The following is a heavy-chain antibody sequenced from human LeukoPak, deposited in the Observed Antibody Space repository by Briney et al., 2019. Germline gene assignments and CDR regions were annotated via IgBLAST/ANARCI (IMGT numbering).Heavy chain of an antibody. D-gene: IGHD6-13*01. CDR1: GFTFTSYA. V-gene: IGHV3-23*01. CDR2: ISGSGGST. J-gene: IGHJ4*02. Sequence: GGSLRLSCAASGFTFTSYAMTWVRQAPGKGLEWVSAISGSGGSTYYADSVKGRFTISRDNSSNTLFLQMSSLRAEDTAVYFCAKAWGAAADWGQGTLVTVFS. CDR3: AKAWGAAAD.